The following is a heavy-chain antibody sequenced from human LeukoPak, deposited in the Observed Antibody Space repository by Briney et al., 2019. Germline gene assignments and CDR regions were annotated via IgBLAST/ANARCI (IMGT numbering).Heavy chain of an antibody. D-gene: IGHD6-13*01. CDR3: AKRTSGSSWYSSDY. CDR1: GFTFSSFA. J-gene: IGHJ4*02. V-gene: IGHV3-23*01. Sequence: GGSLRLSCAASGFTFSSFAMNWVRQAPGKGLEWVSTMSGDATSTYYADSAKGRFTISRDNSKNTLYLQMNSLRAEDTAVYYCAKRTSGSSWYSSDYWGQGTLVTVSS. CDR2: MSGDATST.